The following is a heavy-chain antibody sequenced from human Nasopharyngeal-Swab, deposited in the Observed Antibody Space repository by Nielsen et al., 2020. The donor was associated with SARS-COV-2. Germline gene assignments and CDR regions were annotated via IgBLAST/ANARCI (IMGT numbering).Heavy chain of an antibody. J-gene: IGHJ6*03. D-gene: IGHD2-15*01. CDR2: INDRGSG. V-gene: IGHV4-34*01. CDR3: ARGQDAYYYMDV. CDR1: GGTLPGFH. Sequence: SETLSLTCVVFGGTLPGFHRKWIRQTPGKGLEWIGEINDRGSGNYNPSLRSRVTISAGTSNIQFSLKLNSVTAADTAVYYCARGQDAYYYMDVWGEGTTVTVSS.